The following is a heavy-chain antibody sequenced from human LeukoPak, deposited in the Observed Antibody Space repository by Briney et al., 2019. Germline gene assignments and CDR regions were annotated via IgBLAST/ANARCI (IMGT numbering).Heavy chain of an antibody. V-gene: IGHV3-30-3*01. CDR1: GFTFSSYA. CDR2: RSYDGSNK. CDR3: SRGTYYYDSSGYYPDY. D-gene: IGHD3-22*01. J-gene: IGHJ4*02. Sequence: GGSLRLSCAASGFTFSSYAMHWVRKAPGKGMERVAVRSYDGSNKNYADSVKSRLTISRDNSKNKLYLQMNSLRAEDTAVYYCSRGTYYYDSSGYYPDYWGQGTLVTVSS.